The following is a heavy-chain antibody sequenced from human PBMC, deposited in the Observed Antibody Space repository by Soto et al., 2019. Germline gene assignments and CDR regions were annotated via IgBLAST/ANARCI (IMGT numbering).Heavy chain of an antibody. Sequence: QVQLVQSGAEVKKPGASVKVSCKASGYTFTSYGISWVRHAPGQGLEWMGWISAYNGNTNYAQKLQGRVTMTTDTSTSTAYMELRSLRSDDTAVYYCARDQTRYSSSTHPFDYWGQGTLVTVSS. CDR1: GYTFTSYG. V-gene: IGHV1-18*04. J-gene: IGHJ4*02. CDR3: ARDQTRYSSSTHPFDY. D-gene: IGHD6-6*01. CDR2: ISAYNGNT.